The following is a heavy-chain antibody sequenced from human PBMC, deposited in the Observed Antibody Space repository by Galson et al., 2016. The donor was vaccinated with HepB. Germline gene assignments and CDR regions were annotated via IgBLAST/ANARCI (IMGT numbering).Heavy chain of an antibody. CDR2: IYYNGRT. Sequence: TLSLTCTVSGSSISSGGYFWSWIRQHPGQGLEWIGYIYYNGRTYYNPSLQSRVTISVDTSKNQFSLKLNSVTAADTAVYYCARVLESVRGVRRHTEYFQHWGQGTMVTVSS. V-gene: IGHV4-31*03. D-gene: IGHD3-10*01. CDR3: ARVLESVRGVRRHTEYFQH. J-gene: IGHJ1*01. CDR1: GSSISSGGYF.